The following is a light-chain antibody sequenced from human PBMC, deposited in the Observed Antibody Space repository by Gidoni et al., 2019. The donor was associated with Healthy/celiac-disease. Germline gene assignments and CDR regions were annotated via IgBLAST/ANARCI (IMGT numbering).Light chain of an antibody. Sequence: IQMTQSPSSLSASVGDRVTITCRASQSISSYLNWYQQKPGKAPKLLIDAASSLQSGVPSRFSGSGSGTDFTLTISRLQPEDVATYYCQQSYSMYTFGQGTKLEIK. CDR3: QQSYSMYT. J-gene: IGKJ2*01. CDR1: QSISSY. V-gene: IGKV1-39*01. CDR2: AAS.